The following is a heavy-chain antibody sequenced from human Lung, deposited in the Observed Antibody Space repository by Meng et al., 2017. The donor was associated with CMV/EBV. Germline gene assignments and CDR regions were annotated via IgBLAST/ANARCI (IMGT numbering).Heavy chain of an antibody. V-gene: IGHV3-7*01. CDR3: AKDWDY. J-gene: IGHJ4*02. CDR2: IKEDGSAT. CDR1: GFTFSRYW. Sequence: GESLKISCAGSGFTFSRYWMSWVRQAPGKGLEWVGNIKEDGSATYYVESVKGRFTISRDNAKNSLFLQMNSLRAEDTAVYYCAKDWDYWGQGTLVTVSS.